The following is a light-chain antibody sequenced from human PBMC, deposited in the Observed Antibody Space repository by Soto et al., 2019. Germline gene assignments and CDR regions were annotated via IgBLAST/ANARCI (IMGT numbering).Light chain of an antibody. CDR3: QQYANLPPYT. J-gene: IGKJ2*01. CDR1: QDISNY. Sequence: IQMTQSPSALSASLGDRVTSTCQASQDISNYLNWYQQKPGKAPKLLIYDASNLETGVPSSFSGSGSGTDFTFTISSLQPEDIATYYCQQYANLPPYTFGQGTKLEIK. CDR2: DAS. V-gene: IGKV1-33*01.